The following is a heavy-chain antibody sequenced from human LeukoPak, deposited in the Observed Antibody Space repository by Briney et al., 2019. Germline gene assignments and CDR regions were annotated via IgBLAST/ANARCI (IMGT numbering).Heavy chain of an antibody. D-gene: IGHD6-6*01. CDR1: GASISSGSYY. V-gene: IGHV4-61*01. CDR2: IYYSGST. Sequence: SETLSLTCTVSGASISSGSYYWSWVRQPPGKGLEWIGYIYYSGSTNYNPSLKSRVTISVDTSKNQFSLKLSSVTAADTAVYYCARERGLYSSSYYYYMDVWGKGTTVTVSS. J-gene: IGHJ6*03. CDR3: ARERGLYSSSYYYYMDV.